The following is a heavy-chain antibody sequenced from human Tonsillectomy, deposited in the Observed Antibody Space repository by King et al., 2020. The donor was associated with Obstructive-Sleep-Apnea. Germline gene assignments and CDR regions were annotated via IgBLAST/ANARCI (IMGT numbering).Heavy chain of an antibody. Sequence: QLVQSGEEVKKAGESLKISCKGSGYIFDNYWIACVRQRPGKGLGWMGIIFAGDAHTRYSPSFLGQVTISVDKSISAAYLQGSSLQASDTAMYFCARLGDTRSDDVYGSGHGTTVTVSS. V-gene: IGHV5-51*01. D-gene: IGHD2-21*01. CDR3: ARLGDTRSDDVYG. CDR2: IFAGDAHT. CDR1: GYIFDNYW. J-gene: IGHJ6*02.